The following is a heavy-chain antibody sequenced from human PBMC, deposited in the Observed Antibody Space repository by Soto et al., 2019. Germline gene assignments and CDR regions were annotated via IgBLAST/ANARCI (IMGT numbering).Heavy chain of an antibody. D-gene: IGHD6-19*01. Sequence: SETLSLTCTVSGDSMTSSNWWNWVRQPPGKGLEWIGYSHHSGRTNYNPSLKSRVTISVDTSKNQFSLQLSSVTAADTAVYYCARGGWKLFDYWGQGTLVTVSS. CDR3: ARGGWKLFDY. J-gene: IGHJ4*02. CDR2: SHHSGRT. CDR1: GDSMTSSNW. V-gene: IGHV4-4*02.